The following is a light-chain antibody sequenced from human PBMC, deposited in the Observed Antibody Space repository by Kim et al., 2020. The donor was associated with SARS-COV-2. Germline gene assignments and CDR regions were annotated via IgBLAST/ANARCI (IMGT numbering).Light chain of an antibody. CDR1: QCISYH. Sequence: ASGGDSVTITRRASQCISYHLAWYQQRPGKAPKLLIYDASTLASGVPSRFSGSGSGTDFTLTISSLQPEDLATYYCQQFNHYLFTFGPGTKVDIK. CDR2: DAS. CDR3: QQFNHYLFT. V-gene: IGKV1D-13*01. J-gene: IGKJ3*01.